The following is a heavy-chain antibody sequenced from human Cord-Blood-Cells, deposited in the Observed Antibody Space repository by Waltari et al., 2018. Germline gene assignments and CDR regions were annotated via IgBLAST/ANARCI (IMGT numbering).Heavy chain of an antibody. D-gene: IGHD1-7*01. CDR2: FDPEDGET. CDR3: ATDREYNWNSKEGNWFDP. CDR1: GYTLTELS. Sequence: QVQLVQSGAEVKKPGASVKVSCKVSGYTLTELSMHWVRQAPGQGLEWMGGFDPEDGETIYAQKFQGRVTMTEDTSTDTAYMELSSLRSEDTAVYYCATDREYNWNSKEGNWFDPWGQGTLVTVSS. V-gene: IGHV1-24*01. J-gene: IGHJ5*02.